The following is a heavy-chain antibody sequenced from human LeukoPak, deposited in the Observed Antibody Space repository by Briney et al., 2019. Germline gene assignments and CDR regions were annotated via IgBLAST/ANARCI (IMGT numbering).Heavy chain of an antibody. CDR2: IYDSGST. Sequence: SETLSLTCTVSGGSISSYYWSWIRQPPGKGLEWIGYIYDSGSTNYNPSLKSRVTISVDTSKNQFSLKLSSVTAADTAVYYCACLTTADAFDVWGQGTMVTVSS. CDR3: ACLTTADAFDV. J-gene: IGHJ3*01. V-gene: IGHV4-59*01. D-gene: IGHD3-22*01. CDR1: GGSISSYY.